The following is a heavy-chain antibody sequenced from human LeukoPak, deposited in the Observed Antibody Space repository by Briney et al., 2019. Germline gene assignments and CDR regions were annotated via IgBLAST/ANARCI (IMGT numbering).Heavy chain of an antibody. D-gene: IGHD3-22*01. CDR3: AKDLYYYGSIGYYGEY. V-gene: IGHV1-18*01. CDR2: ISAYNGNT. J-gene: IGHJ4*02. CDR1: GYTFTDSG. Sequence: ASVKVSCKASGYTFTDSGINWVRQAPGQGLEWMGWISAYNGNTHYAQNLQGRVTMTTDKSPSTAYMELRSLRSDDTAVYYCAKDLYYYGSIGYYGEYWGQGTLVTVSS.